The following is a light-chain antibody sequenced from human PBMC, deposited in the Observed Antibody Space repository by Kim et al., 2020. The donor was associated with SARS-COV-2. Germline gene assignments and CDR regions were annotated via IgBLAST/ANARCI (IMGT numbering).Light chain of an antibody. V-gene: IGKV3-20*01. CDR1: QSVRRSS. J-gene: IGKJ1*01. CDR3: QQDGSSPPT. Sequence: SPGERATSACRASQSVRRSSFAWYQPKPGQAPRLLVFGASSRATGIPDRFSGSGSGTDFTLTISRLEPEDFAVYYCQQDGSSPPTFGQGTKVDIK. CDR2: GAS.